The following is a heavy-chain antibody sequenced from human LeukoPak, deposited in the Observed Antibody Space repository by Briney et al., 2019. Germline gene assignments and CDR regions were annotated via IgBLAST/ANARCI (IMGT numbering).Heavy chain of an antibody. Sequence: GGSLRLSCAASGFPFSSYWMSWVRQAPGKGLEWVANIKQDGSEKNYVDSVKGRFTISRDNAKNSLYLQVNSLRAVDTAVYYCARDRIAAAGAIVYWGQGALVTVSS. CDR2: IKQDGSEK. V-gene: IGHV3-7*01. CDR3: ARDRIAAAGAIVY. D-gene: IGHD6-13*01. J-gene: IGHJ4*02. CDR1: GFPFSSYW.